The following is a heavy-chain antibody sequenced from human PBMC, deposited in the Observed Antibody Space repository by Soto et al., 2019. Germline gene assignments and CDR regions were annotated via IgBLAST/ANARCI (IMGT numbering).Heavy chain of an antibody. CDR2: IWYDGSNQ. CDR3: ARASPPDY. CDR1: GFTFGSYG. J-gene: IGHJ4*01. Sequence: QVQLVESGGGVVQPGRSLRLSCAASGFTFGSYGMHWVRQAPGKGLEWVAVIWYDGSNQNYVDSVKGRFTISRDNSNNTVDLQMNSLRAEDTALYYCARASPPDYWGHGTLVTVSS. V-gene: IGHV3-33*01.